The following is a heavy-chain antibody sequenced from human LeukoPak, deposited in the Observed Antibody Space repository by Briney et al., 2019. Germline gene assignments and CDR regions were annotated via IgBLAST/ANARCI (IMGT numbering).Heavy chain of an antibody. J-gene: IGHJ4*02. V-gene: IGHV3-30*18. CDR3: AKLSGHNYYFDY. D-gene: IGHD2-15*01. CDR2: ISYDGSNK. CDR1: GFTFSSYG. Sequence: GGSLRLSCAASGFTFSSYGMHWVRQAPGKGLEWVAVISYDGSNKYYADSVKGRFTISRGNSKNTLYLQMNSLRAEDTAVYYCAKLSGHNYYFDYWGQGTLVTVSS.